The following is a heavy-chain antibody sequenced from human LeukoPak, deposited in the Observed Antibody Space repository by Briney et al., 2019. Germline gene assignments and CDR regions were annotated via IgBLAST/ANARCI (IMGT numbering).Heavy chain of an antibody. V-gene: IGHV3-23*01. J-gene: IGHJ3*02. CDR3: AKEAGSGSYVHDAFDI. CDR1: QFIFSTYA. Sequence: GGSLRLSCAASQFIFSTYAMSWVRQPPGKGLEWVSGITSSGGSTYYADSVRGRFTISRDNSKNTLSLQMNSLRVEDTAVYYCAKEAGSGSYVHDAFDIWGQGTMVTVSS. D-gene: IGHD1-26*01. CDR2: ITSSGGST.